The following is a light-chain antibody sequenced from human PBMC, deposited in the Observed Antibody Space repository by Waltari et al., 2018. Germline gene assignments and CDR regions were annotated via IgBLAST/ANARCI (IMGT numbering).Light chain of an antibody. J-gene: IGLJ2*01. Sequence: QSVLAQPPSVSGAPGQRVTISCTGSRSTLGAGFVFHWYRQVPGTAPKLLIHGNDNRPSWVPDRFSGSKSDTSASLAITGLQAEDEGDYYCQSYDSSLTGVVFGGGTKLTVL. CDR3: QSYDSSLTGVV. V-gene: IGLV1-40*01. CDR1: RSTLGAGFV. CDR2: GND.